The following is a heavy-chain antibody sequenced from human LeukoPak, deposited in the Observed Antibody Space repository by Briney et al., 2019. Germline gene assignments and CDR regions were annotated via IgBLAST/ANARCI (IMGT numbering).Heavy chain of an antibody. V-gene: IGHV3-23*01. D-gene: IGHD3-10*01. Sequence: GGSLRLSCAASGFTFSNYARSWVRQAPGKGLEWVSAISDSGGYTYYADSVKGRFTISRDNSKNTLYLQMNSLRAEDTAVYYCANREGRMWGQGTLVTVSS. CDR3: ANREGRM. J-gene: IGHJ4*02. CDR2: ISDSGGYT. CDR1: GFTFSNYA.